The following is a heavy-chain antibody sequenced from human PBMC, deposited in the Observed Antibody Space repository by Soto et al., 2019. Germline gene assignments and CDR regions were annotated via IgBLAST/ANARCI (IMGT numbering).Heavy chain of an antibody. CDR1: GFTFSSYG. CDR3: ARVTVGGYYYYYMDV. CDR2: IWYDGSNK. J-gene: IGHJ6*03. V-gene: IGHV3-33*01. D-gene: IGHD4-4*01. Sequence: QVRLVESGGGVVQPGRSLRLSCAASGFTFSSYGMHWVRQAPGKGLEWVAVIWYDGSNKYYADSVKGRFTISRDNSKNTLYLQMNSLRAEDTAVYYCARVTVGGYYYYYMDVWGKGTTVTVSS.